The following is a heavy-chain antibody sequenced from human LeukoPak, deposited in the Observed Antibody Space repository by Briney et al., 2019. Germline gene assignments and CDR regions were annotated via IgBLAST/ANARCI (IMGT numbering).Heavy chain of an antibody. V-gene: IGHV1-46*01. CDR2: INPSGGST. Sequence: ASVKVSCKASGYTFTNYYMHWVRQAPGQGLEWMGIINPSGGSTTYAQQFQGRVTMTSDTSTTTIYMELSSVRSEDTAVYYCARGEGHYYYAMDVWGQGTTVTVSS. D-gene: IGHD1-26*01. J-gene: IGHJ6*02. CDR1: GYTFTNYY. CDR3: ARGEGHYYYAMDV.